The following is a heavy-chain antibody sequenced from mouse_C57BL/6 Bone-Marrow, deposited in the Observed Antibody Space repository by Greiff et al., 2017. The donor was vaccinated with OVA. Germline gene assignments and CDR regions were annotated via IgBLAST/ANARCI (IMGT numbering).Heavy chain of an antibody. Sequence: EVQLVESGPGMVKPSQSLSLTCTVTGYTITSGYDWHWIRHFPGNNLEWMGYISYSGSTNYNPSLKSRISITHDTSKNHFFLKLNSVTTEDTATYYCASYGSTAWFAYWGQGTLVTVSA. J-gene: IGHJ3*01. CDR1: GYTITSGYD. CDR2: ISYSGST. CDR3: ASYGSTAWFAY. D-gene: IGHD1-1*01. V-gene: IGHV3-1*01.